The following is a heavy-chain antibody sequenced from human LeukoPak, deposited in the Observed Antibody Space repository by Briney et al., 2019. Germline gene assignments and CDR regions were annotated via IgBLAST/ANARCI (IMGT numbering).Heavy chain of an antibody. J-gene: IGHJ4*02. D-gene: IGHD3-10*01. Sequence: PSQTLSLTCTVSGGSISSGDYYWSWIRQPPGTGLEWIGYIYYSGSTYYNPSLKSRVTISVDTSKNQFSLKLSSVTAADTAVYYCARVGVYYYGSGSYYIFDYWGQGTLVTVSS. V-gene: IGHV4-30-4*08. CDR1: GGSISSGDYY. CDR2: IYYSGST. CDR3: ARVGVYYYGSGSYYIFDY.